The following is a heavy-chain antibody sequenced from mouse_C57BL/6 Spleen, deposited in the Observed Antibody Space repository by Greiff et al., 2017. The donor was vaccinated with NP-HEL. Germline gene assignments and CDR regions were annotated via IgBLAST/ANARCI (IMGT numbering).Heavy chain of an antibody. CDR1: GYAFSSYW. Sequence: VQLQQSGAELVKPGASVKISCKASGYAFSSYWMNWVKQRPGKGLEWIGQIYPGDGDTNYNGKFKGKATLTADKSSSTAYMQLSSLTSEDSAVYFCARSDGYPYAMDYWGQGTSVTVSS. CDR2: IYPGDGDT. CDR3: ARSDGYPYAMDY. D-gene: IGHD2-3*01. J-gene: IGHJ4*01. V-gene: IGHV1-80*01.